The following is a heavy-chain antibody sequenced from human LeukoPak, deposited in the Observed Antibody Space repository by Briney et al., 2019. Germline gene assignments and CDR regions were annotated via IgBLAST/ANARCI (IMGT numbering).Heavy chain of an antibody. D-gene: IGHD3-22*01. CDR1: GFTFSSYG. J-gene: IGHJ4*02. CDR3: AKDGKEYYSDSSGFSDY. V-gene: IGHV3-30*18. Sequence: GGSLRLSCVASGFTFSSYGMHWVRQAPGKGLEWVAVISYEGSNEFYADSVKGRFTVSRDNSKKTLNPQMNSLRVEDTAVYYCAKDGKEYYSDSSGFSDYWGQGTLVTVSS. CDR2: ISYEGSNE.